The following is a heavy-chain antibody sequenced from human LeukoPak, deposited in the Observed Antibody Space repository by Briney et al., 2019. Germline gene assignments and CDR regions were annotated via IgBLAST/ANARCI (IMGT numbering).Heavy chain of an antibody. CDR2: IYYSGST. D-gene: IGHD5-24*01. Sequence: SETLSLTCTVSGYSISSSSYYRGWIRQPPGKGLEWIGSIYYSGSTYYNPSLKSRVTISVDTSKNQFSLKLSSVTAADTAVYYCARVARDGYNDYWGQGTLVTVSS. CDR3: ARVARDGYNDY. V-gene: IGHV4-39*07. CDR1: GYSISSSSYY. J-gene: IGHJ4*02.